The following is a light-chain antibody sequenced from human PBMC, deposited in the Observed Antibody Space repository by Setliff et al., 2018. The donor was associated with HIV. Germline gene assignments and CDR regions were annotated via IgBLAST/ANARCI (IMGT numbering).Light chain of an antibody. J-gene: IGLJ1*01. CDR2: NDI. V-gene: IGLV1-40*01. CDR1: SSNIGAGYE. Sequence: QSVLTQPPSVSGAPGQRVTISCTGGSSNIGAGYEVHWYQQLPGSAPKLLIYNDIDRPSGVPDRFSGSKSGNTASLTISGLQAEDEAYYYCCSYAGSYTYIFGTGTKVTVL. CDR3: CSYAGSYTYI.